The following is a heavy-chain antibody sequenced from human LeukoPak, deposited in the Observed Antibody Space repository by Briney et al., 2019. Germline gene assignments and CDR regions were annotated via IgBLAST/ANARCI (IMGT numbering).Heavy chain of an antibody. D-gene: IGHD3-22*01. V-gene: IGHV4-34*01. J-gene: IGHJ3*01. CDR1: GGSFSGYY. CDR2: INHSGST. CDR3: ARDQRFYDSSGDPEDGFDV. Sequence: SETLSLTCPVYGGSFSGYYWSWISQPPGKGLEWIGEINHSGSTNYNPSLKSRVTISVDTSKNQFSLKVTSVTAADTAMYYCARDQRFYDSSGDPEDGFDVWGRGTMVTVSS.